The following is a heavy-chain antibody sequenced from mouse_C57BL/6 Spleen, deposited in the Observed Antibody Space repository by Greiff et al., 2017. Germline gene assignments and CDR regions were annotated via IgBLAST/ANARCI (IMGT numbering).Heavy chain of an antibody. D-gene: IGHD1-1*01. V-gene: IGHV1-52*01. CDR1: GYTFTSYW. CDR2: IDPSDSET. CDR3: ARGDYYGSSSAWFAY. J-gene: IGHJ3*01. Sequence: QVQLQQPGAELVRPGSSVKLSCKASGYTFTSYWMHWVKQRPIQGLEWFGNIDPSDSETHYNQKFKDKATLTVDKSSSTAYMQLSSLTSEDAAVYYCARGDYYGSSSAWFAYWGQGTLVTVSA.